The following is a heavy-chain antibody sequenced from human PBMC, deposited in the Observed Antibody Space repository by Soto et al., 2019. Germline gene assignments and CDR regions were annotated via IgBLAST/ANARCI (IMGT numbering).Heavy chain of an antibody. V-gene: IGHV3-49*03. CDR1: GFTFGDYA. J-gene: IGHJ4*02. CDR2: IRSKAYGGTT. D-gene: IGHD6-19*01. Sequence: GGSLRLSCTASGFTFGDYAMSWFRQAPGKGLEWVGFIRSKAYGGTTEYAASVKGRFTISRDDSKSIAYLQMNSLKTEDTAVYYCTRDRSSGWVPGEVFFDYWGQGTLVTVSS. CDR3: TRDRSSGWVPGEVFFDY.